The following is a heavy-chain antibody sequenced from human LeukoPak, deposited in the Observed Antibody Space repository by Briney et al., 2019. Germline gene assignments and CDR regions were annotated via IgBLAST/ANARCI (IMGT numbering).Heavy chain of an antibody. Sequence: SETLSLTCTVSGGSISSSSYYWRWIRQPPGKGLEWIGSIYYSGSTYYNPSLKSRVTISVDTSKNQFSLKLSSVTAADTAVYYCARAIVVVVAATPSPYNWFDPWGQGTLVTVSS. CDR2: IYYSGST. J-gene: IGHJ5*02. V-gene: IGHV4-39*01. D-gene: IGHD2-15*01. CDR1: GGSISSSSYY. CDR3: ARAIVVVVAATPSPYNWFDP.